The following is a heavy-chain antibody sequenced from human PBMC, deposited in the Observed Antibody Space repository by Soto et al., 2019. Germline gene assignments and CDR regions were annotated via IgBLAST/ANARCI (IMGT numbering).Heavy chain of an antibody. CDR3: AKRGGGNWNYGELLSNYYYYMDV. CDR1: GFTFSSYA. CDR2: ISGSGGST. Sequence: GGSLRLSCAASGFTFSSYAMSWVRQAPGKGLEWVSAISGSGGSTYYADSVKGRFTISRDNSKNTLYLQMNSLRAEDTAVYYCAKRGGGNWNYGELLSNYYYYMDVWGKGTTVTVSS. J-gene: IGHJ6*03. V-gene: IGHV3-23*01. D-gene: IGHD1-7*01.